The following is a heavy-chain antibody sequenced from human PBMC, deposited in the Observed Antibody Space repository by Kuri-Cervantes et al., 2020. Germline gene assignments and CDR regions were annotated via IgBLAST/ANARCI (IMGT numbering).Heavy chain of an antibody. J-gene: IGHJ6*02. CDR1: GYTFTSYY. V-gene: IGHV1-46*01. Sequence: ASVKVSCKASGYTFTSYYMHWVRQAPGQGLEWMGIINPSGGSTSYAQKFQGRVTMTRDTSTSTVYMELSSLRSEDTAVYYCARSELDSGSPYYYYYGMDVWGQGTTVTVSS. CDR3: ARSELDSGSPYYYYYGMDV. D-gene: IGHD1-26*01. CDR2: INPSGGST.